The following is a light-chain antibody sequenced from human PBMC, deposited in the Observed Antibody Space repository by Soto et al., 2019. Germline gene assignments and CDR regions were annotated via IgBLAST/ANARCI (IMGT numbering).Light chain of an antibody. CDR2: DAS. CDR3: QQYNSYRT. J-gene: IGKJ1*01. V-gene: IGKV1-5*01. CDR1: QTISIW. Sequence: DIQMTQSPSTLSASVGDRFTITFLARQTISIWLAWYQQKPGKAPKLLIYDASILESGVPSRFSGSGSGTEFTLTISSLQSDDFATYYCQQYNSYRTFGQGTKVDIK.